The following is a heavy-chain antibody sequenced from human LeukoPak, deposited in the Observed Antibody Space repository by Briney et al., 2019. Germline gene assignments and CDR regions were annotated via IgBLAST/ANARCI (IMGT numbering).Heavy chain of an antibody. CDR3: ARDVLVGGSHKFDY. V-gene: IGHV1-2*02. J-gene: IGHJ4*02. CDR2: ISPNRGGT. Sequence: ASVKFSCKASGYTFTGYYVHWVRQAPGQGLEWMVWISPNRGGTNYAPKFQGRVTMASDTSINTAYMELSRLTSDDTAVYYCARDVLVGGSHKFDYWGQGTLVTVSS. CDR1: GYTFTGYY. D-gene: IGHD3-10*01.